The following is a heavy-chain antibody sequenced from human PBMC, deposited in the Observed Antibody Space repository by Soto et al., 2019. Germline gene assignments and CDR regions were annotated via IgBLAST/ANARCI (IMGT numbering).Heavy chain of an antibody. CDR3: ARDPQCGHSSGSPSPPGSNPCDAFDI. J-gene: IGHJ3*02. Sequence: ASVKVSCKASGYTFTGYYMHWVRQAPGQGLEWMGWINPNSGGTNYAQKFQGRVTMTRDTSISTAYMEPSRLRSDDTAVYYCARDPQCGHSSGSPSPPGSNPCDAFDICRQRKMVT. CDR2: INPNSGGT. CDR1: GYTFTGYY. D-gene: IGHD5-18*01. V-gene: IGHV1-2*02.